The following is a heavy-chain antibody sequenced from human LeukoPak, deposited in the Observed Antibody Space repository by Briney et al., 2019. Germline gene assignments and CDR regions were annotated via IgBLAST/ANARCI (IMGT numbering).Heavy chain of an antibody. CDR2: INSGGGT. CDR3: AKDRGNYPYYFDF. CDR1: GFTFTNYA. J-gene: IGHJ4*02. Sequence: PGGTLRLSCAASGFTFTNYAMNWVRQAPGKGLEWVSAINSGGGTYYAVSVKGRFNISRENSKNTVYLQMHSLRVEDTAVYYCAKDRGNYPYYFDFWGQGTVVTVSS. D-gene: IGHD1-26*01. V-gene: IGHV3-23*01.